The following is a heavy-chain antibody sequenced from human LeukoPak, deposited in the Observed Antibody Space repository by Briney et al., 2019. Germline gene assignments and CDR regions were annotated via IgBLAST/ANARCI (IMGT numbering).Heavy chain of an antibody. CDR2: IYTSGST. J-gene: IGHJ4*02. V-gene: IGHV4-61*02. CDR1: GGSISSGSYY. CDR3: ASSYSSGWYGSFPIDY. Sequence: SETLSLTCTVSGGSISSGSYYLSWIRQPAGKGLEWIGRIYTSGSTNYNPSLKSRVTISVDTSKNQFSLKLSSETAADTAVYYCASSYSSGWYGSFPIDYWGQGTLVTVSS. D-gene: IGHD6-19*01.